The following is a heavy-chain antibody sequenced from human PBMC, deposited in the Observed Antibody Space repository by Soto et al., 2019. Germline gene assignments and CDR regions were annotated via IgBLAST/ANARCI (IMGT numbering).Heavy chain of an antibody. V-gene: IGHV1-18*01. D-gene: IGHD5-18*01. CDR2: ISAYNGNT. CDR3: ASSLLVGYGLEGESD. CDR1: GYTFTSYG. Sequence: QVQLVQSGAEVKKPGASVKVSCKASGYTFTSYGISWVRQAPGQGLEWRGWISAYNGNTNYAQKLQGRVTMTTDTSTSTAYMELRSVRSDDTAVYYCASSLLVGYGLEGESDWGQGTLVTVSS. J-gene: IGHJ4*02.